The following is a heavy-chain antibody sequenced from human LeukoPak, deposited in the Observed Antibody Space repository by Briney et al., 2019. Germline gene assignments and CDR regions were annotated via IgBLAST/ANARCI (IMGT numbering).Heavy chain of an antibody. V-gene: IGHV3-23*01. CDR1: GFTFSTSA. J-gene: IGHJ4*02. CDR2: INGGGDNT. D-gene: IGHD6-19*01. Sequence: PGGSLRLSCAASGFTFSTSAMSWVRQAPGKGLEWVSAINGGGDNTHYAESVKGRFTISRDNSKNTLFLQMNTLRAEDTAVYYCAKGAAGVNRVFDYWGQGTLVTVSS. CDR3: AKGAAGVNRVFDY.